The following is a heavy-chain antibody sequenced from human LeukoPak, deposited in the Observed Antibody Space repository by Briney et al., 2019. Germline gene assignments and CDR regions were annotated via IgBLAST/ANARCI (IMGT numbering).Heavy chain of an antibody. CDR3: ARRPSTTAHRFDY. CDR1: GGSFSGYY. D-gene: IGHD4-17*01. Sequence: SETLFLTCAVYGGSFSGYYWSWIRQPPGKGLEWIGEINHSGSTNYNPSLRSRVTISVDTSKNQFSLKLSSVTAADTAVYYCARRPSTTAHRFDYWGQGTLVTVSS. V-gene: IGHV4-34*01. J-gene: IGHJ4*02. CDR2: INHSGST.